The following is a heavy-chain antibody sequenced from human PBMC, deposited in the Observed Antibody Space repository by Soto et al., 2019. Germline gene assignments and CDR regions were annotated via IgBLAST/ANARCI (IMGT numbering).Heavy chain of an antibody. CDR1: GFTCSTYV. D-gene: IGHD3-3*01. J-gene: IGHJ4*02. Sequence: EVQVLESGGGLVQPGGSLRLSCAASGFTCSTYVMSWVRQAPGKGLEWVSAISGRSDSMYYADSVKGRFTISRDNSKNTLHLQRDNLRDDATAVYFCAKGSGASRPYYFDSRGQGTLVTVSS. CDR3: AKGSGASRPYYFDS. CDR2: ISGRSDSM. V-gene: IGHV3-23*01.